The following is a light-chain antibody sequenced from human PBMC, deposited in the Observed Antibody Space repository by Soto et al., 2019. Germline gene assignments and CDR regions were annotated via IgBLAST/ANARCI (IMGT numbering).Light chain of an antibody. CDR2: AAS. V-gene: IGKV3-20*01. CDR3: QQYGSSPLT. CDR1: QSVNSNS. Sequence: EIVLTQSPGTLSLSPGERATLSCGASQSVNSNSLAWYQQTPGQAPRLLFYAASNRASNVPDRFSASGSGTDFPLTISRLEPEDFAVYHCQQYGSSPLTFGGGTKVEIK. J-gene: IGKJ4*01.